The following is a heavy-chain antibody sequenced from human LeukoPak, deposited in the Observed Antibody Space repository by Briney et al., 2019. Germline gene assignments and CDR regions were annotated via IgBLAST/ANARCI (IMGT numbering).Heavy chain of an antibody. J-gene: IGHJ4*02. CDR3: ARIRGGWYYFDY. Sequence: SETLSLTCTVSGGSISSSSYYWGWIRQPPGKGLEWIGSIYYSGSTYYNPSLKSRVTISVDTSKNQFSLKLSSVTAADTAVYYCARIRGGWYYFDYWGQGTLVTASS. CDR1: GGSISSSSYY. V-gene: IGHV4-39*01. CDR2: IYYSGST. D-gene: IGHD6-19*01.